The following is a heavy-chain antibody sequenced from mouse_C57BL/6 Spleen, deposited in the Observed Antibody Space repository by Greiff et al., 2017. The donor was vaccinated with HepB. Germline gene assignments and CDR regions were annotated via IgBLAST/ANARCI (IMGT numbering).Heavy chain of an antibody. J-gene: IGHJ3*01. CDR2: INPNNGGT. CDR3: ARGIYYGYDWFAY. Sequence: EVQLQQSGPELVKPGASVKISCKASGYTFTDYYMNWVKQSHGKSLEWIGDINPNNGGTSYNQKFKGKATLTVDKSSSTAYMELRSLTSEDSAVYYCARGIYYGYDWFAYWGQGTLVTVSA. V-gene: IGHV1-26*01. CDR1: GYTFTDYY. D-gene: IGHD2-2*01.